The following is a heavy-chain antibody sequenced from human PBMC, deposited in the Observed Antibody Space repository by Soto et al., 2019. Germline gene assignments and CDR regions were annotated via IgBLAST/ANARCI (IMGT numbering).Heavy chain of an antibody. CDR2: IYHGGTT. D-gene: IGHD6-19*01. V-gene: IGHV4-38-2*02. Sequence: PSETLSLACTVSVYSISSGSYWACIRQPPGEGPEWIASIYHGGTTFYNPSLKSRITISVDTSNNQFSLKLTSVTAADTAVYYCARVHVMVVAGSTFDYWGHGTLVTVSS. CDR3: ARVHVMVVAGSTFDY. CDR1: VYSISSGSY. J-gene: IGHJ4*01.